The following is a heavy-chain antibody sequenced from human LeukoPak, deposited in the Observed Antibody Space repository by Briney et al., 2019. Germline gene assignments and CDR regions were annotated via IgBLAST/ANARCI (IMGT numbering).Heavy chain of an antibody. Sequence: GGSLRLSCAASGFTFSSYWMEWVRQAPGKGLVWVSRIRSDGSSTNYADSVKGRFTISRDNAKNSLYLQMNSLRAADTAVYYCARAGYSSSWRERYKYYFDYWGQGTLVTVSS. V-gene: IGHV3-74*01. CDR1: GFTFSSYW. J-gene: IGHJ4*02. CDR2: IRSDGSST. D-gene: IGHD6-13*01. CDR3: ARAGYSSSWRERYKYYFDY.